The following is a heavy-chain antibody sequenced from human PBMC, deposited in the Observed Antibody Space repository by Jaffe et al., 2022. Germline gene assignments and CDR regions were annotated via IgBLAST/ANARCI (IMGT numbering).Heavy chain of an antibody. CDR3: AGPPIAVAERGYFDY. J-gene: IGHJ4*02. V-gene: IGHV4-38-2*01. CDR2: IYHSGST. Sequence: QVQLQESGPGLVKPSETLSLTCAVSGYSISSGYYWGWIRQPPGKGLEWIGSIYHSGSTYYNPSLKSRVTISVDTSKNQFSLKLSSVTAADTAVYYCAGPPIAVAERGYFDYWGQGTLVTVSS. D-gene: IGHD6-19*01. CDR1: GYSISSGYY.